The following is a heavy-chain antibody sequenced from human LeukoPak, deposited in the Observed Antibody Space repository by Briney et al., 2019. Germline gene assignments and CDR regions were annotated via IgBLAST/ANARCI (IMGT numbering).Heavy chain of an antibody. J-gene: IGHJ3*02. Sequence: SETLSLTCTVSVGSISSYYWSWIRQPPGKGLEWIGYIYYSGSTNYNPSLKSRVTISVDTSKNQFSLKLSSVTAADTAVYYCARTERDDAFDIWGQGTMVTVSS. CDR1: VGSISSYY. CDR3: ARTERDDAFDI. D-gene: IGHD1-1*01. V-gene: IGHV4-59*08. CDR2: IYYSGST.